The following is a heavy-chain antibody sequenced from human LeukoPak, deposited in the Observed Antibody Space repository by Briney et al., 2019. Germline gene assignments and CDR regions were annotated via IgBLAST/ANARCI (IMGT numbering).Heavy chain of an antibody. CDR1: GFTFSSYA. V-gene: IGHV3-23*01. J-gene: IGHJ3*02. CDR3: AKDPRRGYSYGDQAFDI. Sequence: GGSLRLSCAASGFTFSSYAMSWVRQAPGKGLEWVSAISGSGGSTYYADSVKGRFTISRDNSKNTLYLQMNSLRAEDTAVYYCAKDPRRGYSYGDQAFDIWGQGTMVTVSS. D-gene: IGHD5-18*01. CDR2: ISGSGGST.